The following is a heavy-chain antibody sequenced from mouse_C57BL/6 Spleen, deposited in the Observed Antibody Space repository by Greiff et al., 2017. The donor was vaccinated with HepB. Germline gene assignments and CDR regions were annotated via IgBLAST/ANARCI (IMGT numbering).Heavy chain of an antibody. D-gene: IGHD2-12*01. CDR3: ARDCYDLYFDY. V-gene: IGHV5-4*01. Sequence: DVKLVESGGGLVKPGGSLKLPCAAPGSTFSSFAMSWVRQTPEKRLEWVATIRDGGSYTYYPDNVKGRFTISRDNAKNNLYLQMSHLKSEDTAMYYCARDCYDLYFDYWGQGTTLTVSS. CDR1: GSTFSSFA. J-gene: IGHJ2*01. CDR2: IRDGGSYT.